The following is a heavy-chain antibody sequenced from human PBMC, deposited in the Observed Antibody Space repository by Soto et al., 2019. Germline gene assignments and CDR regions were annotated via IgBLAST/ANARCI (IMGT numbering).Heavy chain of an antibody. CDR3: GRRVSENYDY. D-gene: IGHD1-7*01. J-gene: IGHJ4*02. V-gene: IGHV3-64*01. CDR1: GFTFSSYD. Sequence: EVQLAESGGGMVQPGGSLRLSCVASGFTFSSYDMHWVRQAPGKGLEYVSSISSNGGTTYYGNSVKGRFTISRDNSKNTRYLQMGSLRAEATAVYDCGRRVSENYDYWGQGTLVTVSS. CDR2: ISSNGGTT.